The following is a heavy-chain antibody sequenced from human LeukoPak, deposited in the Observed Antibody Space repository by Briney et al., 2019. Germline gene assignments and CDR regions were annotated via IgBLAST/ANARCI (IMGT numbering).Heavy chain of an antibody. D-gene: IGHD3-22*01. CDR3: AKVYTYYYDSSGYSPFDAFDI. CDR1: GFTFSSYG. J-gene: IGHJ3*02. Sequence: QSGGSLRLSCAASGFTFSSYGMSWVRQAPGKGLEWVSAISGSGGSTYYADSVKGRFTISRDNSKNTLYLQMNSLRAEETAVYYCAKVYTYYYDSSGYSPFDAFDIWGQGTMVTVSS. CDR2: ISGSGGST. V-gene: IGHV3-23*01.